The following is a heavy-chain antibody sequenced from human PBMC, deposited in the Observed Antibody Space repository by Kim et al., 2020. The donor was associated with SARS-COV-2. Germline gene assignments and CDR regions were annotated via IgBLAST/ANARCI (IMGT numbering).Heavy chain of an antibody. D-gene: IGHD6-19*01. J-gene: IGHJ5*02. V-gene: IGHV1-69*13. Sequence: SVKVSCKASGGTFSSYAISWVRQAPGQGLEWMGGIIPIFGTANYAQKFQGRVTITADESTSTAYMELSSLRSEDTAVYYCAREKVAVPYNWFDPWGQGTLVTVSS. CDR1: GGTFSSYA. CDR3: AREKVAVPYNWFDP. CDR2: IIPIFGTA.